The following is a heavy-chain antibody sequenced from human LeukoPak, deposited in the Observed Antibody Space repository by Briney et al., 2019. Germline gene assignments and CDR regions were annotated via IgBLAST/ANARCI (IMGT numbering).Heavy chain of an antibody. D-gene: IGHD3-9*01. CDR2: IIPILGIA. J-gene: IGHJ4*02. CDR3: ARARPESGCIDY. CDR1: GGSFSSYA. Sequence: SVTVSCKASGGSFSSYAISWVRQAPGQGLEWMGRIIPILGIANYAQKFQGRVTITADKATSAAYMELSSLGAEDTVVYYCARARPESGCIDYWGQGTLVTVSS. V-gene: IGHV1-69*04.